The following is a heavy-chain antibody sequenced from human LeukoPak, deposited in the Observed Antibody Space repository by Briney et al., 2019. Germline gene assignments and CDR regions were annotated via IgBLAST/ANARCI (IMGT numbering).Heavy chain of an antibody. J-gene: IGHJ3*02. CDR1: GFTVSSNY. CDR2: IKSKTDGGTT. Sequence: TGGSLRLSCAASGFTVSSNYMTWVRQAPGKGLEWVGRIKSKTDGGTTDYAAPVKGRFTISRDDSKNTLYLQMNSLKTEDTAVYYGTTDYSHGGRYYGDFFAFDIWGQGTMVTVSS. D-gene: IGHD4-17*01. CDR3: TTDYSHGGRYYGDFFAFDI. V-gene: IGHV3-15*01.